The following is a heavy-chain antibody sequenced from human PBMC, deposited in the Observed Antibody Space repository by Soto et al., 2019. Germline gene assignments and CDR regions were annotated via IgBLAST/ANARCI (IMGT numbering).Heavy chain of an antibody. D-gene: IGHD2-15*01. V-gene: IGHV3-11*06. CDR1: GFTFSDFY. CDR3: AKDSVYGGGKKFDP. CDR2: ISGSSGYT. J-gene: IGHJ5*02. Sequence: GGSLRLSCAASGFTFSDFYMSWIRQAPGKGLEWISYISGSSGYTNYADSVKGRFTISRDNAKNSLFLQMNSLRAEDTAVYYCAKDSVYGGGKKFDPWGQGTLVTVSS.